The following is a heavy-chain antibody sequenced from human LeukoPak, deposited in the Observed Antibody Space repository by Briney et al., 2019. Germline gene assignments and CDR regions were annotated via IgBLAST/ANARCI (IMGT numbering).Heavy chain of an antibody. D-gene: IGHD3-3*01. Sequence: GGSLRRSCAASGFTFSSYAMSWVRQAPGKGLEWVSAITGGGGGTFYADSVKGRLIVSRDNSKSTLYLQMNSLRIEDTAVYYCARLGSGSQTDYWGQGTLVTVSS. V-gene: IGHV3-23*01. CDR3: ARLGSGSQTDY. CDR2: ITGGGGGT. J-gene: IGHJ4*02. CDR1: GFTFSSYA.